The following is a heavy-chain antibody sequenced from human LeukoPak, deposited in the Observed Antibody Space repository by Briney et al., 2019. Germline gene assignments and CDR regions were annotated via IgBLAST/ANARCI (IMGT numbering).Heavy chain of an antibody. J-gene: IGHJ4*02. Sequence: AGGSLRLSCAASGLTFSSHWMHWVRHAPGKGRVWVSRINSDGSITSYADSVKGRFIISRDNAKNTLYLQMNSLRAEDTAVYYCARVTPPTGTTSGGSHGIDYWGQGTLVTVSS. CDR1: GLTFSSHW. CDR3: ARVTPPTGTTSGGSHGIDY. CDR2: INSDGSIT. V-gene: IGHV3-74*01. D-gene: IGHD1-1*01.